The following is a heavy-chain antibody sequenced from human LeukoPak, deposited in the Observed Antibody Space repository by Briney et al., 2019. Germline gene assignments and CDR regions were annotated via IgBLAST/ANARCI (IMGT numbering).Heavy chain of an antibody. Sequence: PGGSLRLSCAASGFTFSSYWMHWVRQAPGKGLVWVSRINSDGSSTTYADSVKGRFTISRDNAKNTLHLQMNSLRAEDTAVYYCVREPQAEYYFDYWGQGTLVTVSS. CDR3: VREPQAEYYFDY. D-gene: IGHD1-14*01. CDR2: INSDGSST. V-gene: IGHV3-74*01. J-gene: IGHJ4*02. CDR1: GFTFSSYW.